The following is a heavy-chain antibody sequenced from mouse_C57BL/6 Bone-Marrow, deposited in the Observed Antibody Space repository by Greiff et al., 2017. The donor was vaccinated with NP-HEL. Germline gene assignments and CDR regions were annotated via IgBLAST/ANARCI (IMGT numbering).Heavy chain of an antibody. V-gene: IGHV2-2*01. Sequence: VQLQQSGPGLVQPSQSLSITCTVSGFSLTSYGVHWVRQSPGQGLEWLGVIWSGGSTDYNAAFISRLSISKDNSKSQVFFKMNSLQADDTAILLDYWGQGTTLTVSS. CDR1: GFSLTSYG. CDR2: IWSGGST. CDR3: Y. J-gene: IGHJ2*01.